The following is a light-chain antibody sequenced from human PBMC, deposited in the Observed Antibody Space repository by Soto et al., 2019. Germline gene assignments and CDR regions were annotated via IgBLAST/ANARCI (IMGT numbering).Light chain of an antibody. CDR2: DAS. J-gene: IGKJ1*01. V-gene: IGKV3-11*01. CDR3: QQRSNWPPWT. CDR1: QSVSSY. Sequence: EIFLTQSPATLSLSPGERATLSCRASQSVSSYLAWYQQKPGQAPRLLIYDASNRATGIPARFSGSGSGTAFTLTISSLEPEDFAVYYCQQRSNWPPWTFGQGTKVDIK.